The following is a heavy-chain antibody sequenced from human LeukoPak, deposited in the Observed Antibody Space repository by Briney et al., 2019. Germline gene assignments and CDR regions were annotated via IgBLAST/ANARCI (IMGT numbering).Heavy chain of an antibody. CDR2: ISSSISTI. J-gene: IGHJ4*02. D-gene: IGHD3-16*02. Sequence: GRSLRLSCAASGFTFNSYAMSWVRQAPGKGLEWVSYISSSISTIYYADSVNGRFTISRDNAKNSLYLQMNSLRDEDTAVYYCARERGELSQPDYWGQGTLVTVSS. CDR1: GFTFNSYA. V-gene: IGHV3-48*02. CDR3: ARERGELSQPDY.